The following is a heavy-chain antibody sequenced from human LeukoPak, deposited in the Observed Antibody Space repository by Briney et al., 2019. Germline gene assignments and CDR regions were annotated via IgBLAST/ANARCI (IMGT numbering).Heavy chain of an antibody. Sequence: GGTLRLSSAASGFTFSSYGMSWVGPAPGKGLEGGSATNSSGGSTYYADSVKGRFTISRDNSKNTMYLQMNSLRAEDTAVYYCAKDLGIAARPLGYYEYWGQGTLVTVSS. CDR1: GFTFSSYG. D-gene: IGHD6-6*01. J-gene: IGHJ4*02. V-gene: IGHV3-23*01. CDR2: TNSSGGST. CDR3: AKDLGIAARPLGYYEY.